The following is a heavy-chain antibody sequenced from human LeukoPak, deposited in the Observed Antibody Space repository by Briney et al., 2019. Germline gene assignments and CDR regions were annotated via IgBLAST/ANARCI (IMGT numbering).Heavy chain of an antibody. CDR3: ARDGCSITSCPLFGWGSGAFFDY. J-gene: IGHJ4*02. Sequence: ASVKVSCKASGGTFSSYAISWVRQAPGQGLEWMGGIIPIFGTANYAQKFQGRVTITADESTSTAYMELSSLRSEDTAVYYCARDGCSITSCPLFGWGSGAFFDYWGQGTLVTVSS. CDR1: GGTFSSYA. D-gene: IGHD2-2*01. CDR2: IIPIFGTA. V-gene: IGHV1-69*13.